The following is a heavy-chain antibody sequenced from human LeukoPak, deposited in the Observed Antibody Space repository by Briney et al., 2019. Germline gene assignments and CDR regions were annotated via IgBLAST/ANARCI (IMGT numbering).Heavy chain of an antibody. Sequence: GGSLRLSCAASGFTFSSYAMHWVRQAPGKGLDWVAVISYDGSNKYYADSVKGRFTISRDNSKNTLYLQMNSLRAEDTAVYYCARRAGYYGSGSYYGDYWGQGTLVTVSS. CDR3: ARRAGYYGSGSYYGDY. CDR1: GFTFSSYA. D-gene: IGHD3-10*01. CDR2: ISYDGSNK. J-gene: IGHJ4*02. V-gene: IGHV3-30*14.